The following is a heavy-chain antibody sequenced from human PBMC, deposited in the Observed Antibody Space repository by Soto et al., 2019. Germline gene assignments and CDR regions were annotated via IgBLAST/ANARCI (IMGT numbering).Heavy chain of an antibody. D-gene: IGHD1-26*01. J-gene: IGHJ4*02. CDR3: AKALVGEVGATDY. CDR2: VSGGDGST. V-gene: IGHV3-23*01. Sequence: PGGSLRLSCAASGFIFSTHGMSWVRQAPGKGLEWVSFVSGGDGSTWYADSVKGRFTISRDNSRNTLYLQMNSLGAEDAAIYYCAKALVGEVGATDYWGQGTLVTVSS. CDR1: GFIFSTHG.